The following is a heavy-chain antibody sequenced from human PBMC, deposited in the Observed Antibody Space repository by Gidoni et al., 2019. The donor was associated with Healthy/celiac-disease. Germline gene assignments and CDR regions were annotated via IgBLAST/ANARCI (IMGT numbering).Heavy chain of an antibody. V-gene: IGHV4-34*01. CDR1: GGSLRNYY. CDR2: INHGGST. D-gene: IGHD3-22*01. Sequence: QVQLQQWGAGLLKPSETLSLTCAVYGGSLRNYYWRGIRQPPGKGLEWSGEINHGGSTNYSPSVKRRVTISVDTSKNQFSLKLSSVTAADTAVYYCARGPTYYYESSGHNGLDYWGQGTLVTVSS. J-gene: IGHJ4*02. CDR3: ARGPTYYYESSGHNGLDY.